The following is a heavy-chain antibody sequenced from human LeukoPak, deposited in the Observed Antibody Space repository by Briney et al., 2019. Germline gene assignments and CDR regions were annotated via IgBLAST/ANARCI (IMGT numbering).Heavy chain of an antibody. CDR1: GYTFTSYY. CDR3: AREEGVVAGTFDF. D-gene: IGHD6-19*01. J-gene: IGHJ4*02. V-gene: IGHV1-46*03. CDR2: INPSGGST. Sequence: ASVKVSCKASGYTFTSYYIHWVRQAPGQGLEWMGIINPSGGSTSYAQKFQGRLTMGRDTSTSTVYMELSSLRSEDTAVYYCAREEGVVAGTFDFWGQGTLVTVSS.